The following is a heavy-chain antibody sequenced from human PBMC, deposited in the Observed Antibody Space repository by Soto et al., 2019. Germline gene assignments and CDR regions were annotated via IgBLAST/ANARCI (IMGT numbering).Heavy chain of an antibody. CDR1: GDTLSRFV. CDR2: IIAMFGST. V-gene: IGHV1-69*13. Sequence: GASVKVSCKASGDTLSRFVITWLRQAPGQGLEWVGEIIAMFGSTHYAQKFQPRVTITADESTNTAYMELSSLRSDDTAVYFCAREIYSDGSGYFLAALDLWGQGTMVTVSS. CDR3: AREIYSDGSGYFLAALDL. D-gene: IGHD3-22*01. J-gene: IGHJ3*01.